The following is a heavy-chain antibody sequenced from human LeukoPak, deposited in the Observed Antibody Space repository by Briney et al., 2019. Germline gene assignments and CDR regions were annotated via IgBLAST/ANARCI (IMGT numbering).Heavy chain of an antibody. CDR2: ISPNGADT. Sequence: ASVKVSCKASGYTFTGHYMHWVRQAPGQGLEWMGWISPNGADTDYAQRFQGRVTMTRDTSISTAYTELSRLRSDDTAVYYCARVNSNSHSQDYYYYYMDVWGKGTTVTVSS. V-gene: IGHV1-2*02. CDR3: ARVNSNSHSQDYYYYYMDV. D-gene: IGHD4-11*01. J-gene: IGHJ6*03. CDR1: GYTFTGHY.